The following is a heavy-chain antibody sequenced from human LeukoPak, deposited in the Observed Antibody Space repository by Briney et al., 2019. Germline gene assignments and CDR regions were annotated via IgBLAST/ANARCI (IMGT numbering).Heavy chain of an antibody. CDR3: ARVDYSATTHFDL. CDR2: IYSGGST. J-gene: IGHJ2*01. D-gene: IGHD4-11*01. V-gene: IGHV3-53*01. CDR1: GFTVSSNY. Sequence: GGSLRLSCAASGFTVSSNYMSWVRQAPGKGLEWVSVIYSGGSTYYADSVKGRFTISRDNSKNTLYLQMNSLRAEDAAVYYCARVDYSATTHFDLWGRGTLVTVSS.